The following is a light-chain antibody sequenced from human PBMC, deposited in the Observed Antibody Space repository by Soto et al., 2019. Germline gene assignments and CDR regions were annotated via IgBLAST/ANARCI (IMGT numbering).Light chain of an antibody. CDR2: WAS. Sequence: DIVMTQSPDSLAVSLGERATINCKSSRSILYSSNNKNYLAWYQQKPGQPPKLLIYWASTRESGVPDRFSGSGSGSDVTLTISSLQAEDVAVYYCQHYYTTPYTFGQGTKLEIK. CDR1: RSILYSSNNKNY. CDR3: QHYYTTPYT. V-gene: IGKV4-1*01. J-gene: IGKJ2*01.